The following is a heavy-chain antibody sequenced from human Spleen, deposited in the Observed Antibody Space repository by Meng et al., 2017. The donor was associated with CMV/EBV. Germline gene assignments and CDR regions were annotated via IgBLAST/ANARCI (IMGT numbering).Heavy chain of an antibody. J-gene: IGHJ4*02. CDR2: IGSSGSTI. D-gene: IGHD6-19*01. CDR1: GFTFSSYA. Sequence: GESLKISCAASGFTFSSYAMHWVRQAPGKGLEWISNIGSSGSTIYYADSVKGRFTISRDNAKNSLYLQMNSLRAEDTAVYYCARNGYSSGWIYYFDYWGQGTLVTVSS. CDR3: ARNGYSSGWIYYFDY. V-gene: IGHV3-48*03.